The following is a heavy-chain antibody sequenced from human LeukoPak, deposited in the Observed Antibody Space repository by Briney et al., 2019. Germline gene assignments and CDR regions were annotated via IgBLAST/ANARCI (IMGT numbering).Heavy chain of an antibody. J-gene: IGHJ6*02. V-gene: IGHV3-48*03. CDR1: GFTFSSYE. D-gene: IGHD2-15*01. Sequence: GGSLRLSCAASGFTFSSYEMNWVRQAPGKGLEWVSYISSSGSTIYYADSVKGRFTISRDNAKNSLYLQMNSLGAEDTAVYYCARGLGYCSGGSCYRGSGYYYYGMDVWGQGTTVTVSS. CDR2: ISSSGSTI. CDR3: ARGLGYCSGGSCYRGSGYYYYGMDV.